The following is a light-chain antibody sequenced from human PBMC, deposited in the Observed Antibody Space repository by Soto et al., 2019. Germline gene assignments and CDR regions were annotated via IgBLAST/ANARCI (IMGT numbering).Light chain of an antibody. J-gene: IGKJ3*01. V-gene: IGKV3-20*01. CDR2: GAS. CDR1: QSLAGNY. CDR3: QQYVSKTT. Sequence: EVVMTQSPATLYVSPGERVTLSCRASQSLAGNYLAWYQQKPGQAPRLLISGASSRATGIPDRFSGSGSGTDFTLTISGLEPEDFAVYYCQQYVSKTTFGPGTKVDIK.